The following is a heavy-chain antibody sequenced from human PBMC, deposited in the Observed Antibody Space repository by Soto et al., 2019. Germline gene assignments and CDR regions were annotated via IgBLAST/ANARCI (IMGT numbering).Heavy chain of an antibody. CDR3: ARGGCSGGSCYLQSPLPFDY. CDR2: INPNSGGT. CDR1: GYTFTGYY. V-gene: IGHV1-2*04. Sequence: ASVKVSCKASGYTFTGYYMHWVRQAPGQGLEWMGWINPNSGGTNYAQKFQGWGTMTRDTSISTAYMERSRLRSDDTAVYYCARGGCSGGSCYLQSPLPFDYWGQGTLVTVSS. D-gene: IGHD2-15*01. J-gene: IGHJ4*02.